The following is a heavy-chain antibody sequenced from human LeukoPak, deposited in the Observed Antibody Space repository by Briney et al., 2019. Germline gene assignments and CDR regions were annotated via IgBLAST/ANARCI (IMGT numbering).Heavy chain of an antibody. D-gene: IGHD5/OR15-5a*01. Sequence: PGRSLRLSCAASGFTFSSYGMHWVRQAPGKGLEWVAVISYDGSNKYYADSVKGRFTISRDNSKNTLYLQMNSLRAEDTAVYYCAKEGQRGSYGVYDDYQWGQGTLVTVSS. J-gene: IGHJ4*02. CDR3: AKEGQRGSYGVYDDYQ. V-gene: IGHV3-30*18. CDR2: ISYDGSNK. CDR1: GFTFSSYG.